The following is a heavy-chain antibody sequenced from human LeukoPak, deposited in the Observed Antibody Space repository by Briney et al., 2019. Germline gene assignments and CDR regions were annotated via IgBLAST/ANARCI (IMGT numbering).Heavy chain of an antibody. Sequence: GGSLRLSCAASGFTFSSFEMNWVRQAPGKGLEWVSYIRSSGSTTYYADSVKGRFTISRDNSKNTLYLQMNSLRAEDTAVYYCGDIAARTNFDYWGQGTLVTVSS. CDR2: IRSSGSTT. V-gene: IGHV3-48*03. CDR3: GDIAARTNFDY. CDR1: GFTFSSFE. D-gene: IGHD6-6*01. J-gene: IGHJ4*02.